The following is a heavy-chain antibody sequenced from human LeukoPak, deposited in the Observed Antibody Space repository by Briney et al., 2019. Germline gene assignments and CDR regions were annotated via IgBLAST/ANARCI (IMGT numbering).Heavy chain of an antibody. CDR1: GFTFSSYA. Sequence: GGSLRLSCAASGFTFSSYAMSWVRQAPGKGLEWVSAISDSGSSTYYADSVKGRFTISRDNSKNTLYLQMNSLRAEDTAVYYCAKTEVAVVYYDSSGYYPQYWGQGTLVTVSS. CDR3: AKTEVAVVYYDSSGYYPQY. V-gene: IGHV3-23*01. J-gene: IGHJ4*02. D-gene: IGHD3-22*01. CDR2: ISDSGSST.